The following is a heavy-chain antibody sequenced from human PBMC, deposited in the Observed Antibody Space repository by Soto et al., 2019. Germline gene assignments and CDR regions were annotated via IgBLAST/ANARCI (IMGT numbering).Heavy chain of an antibody. V-gene: IGHV5-51*03. Sequence: GESLKISCKGSGYSFTSYWIGWVRQMPGKGLEWMGIIYPGDSDTRYSPSFQGQVTISADKSISTAYLQWSSLKASDTAMYYCARSRYYDFWSGYYTGNLYYYYMEVWGKGTTVTVSS. CDR3: ARSRYYDFWSGYYTGNLYYYYMEV. CDR2: IYPGDSDT. D-gene: IGHD3-3*01. J-gene: IGHJ6*03. CDR1: GYSFTSYW.